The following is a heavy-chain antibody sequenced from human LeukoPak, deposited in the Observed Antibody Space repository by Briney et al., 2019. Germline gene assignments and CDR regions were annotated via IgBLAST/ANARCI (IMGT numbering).Heavy chain of an antibody. V-gene: IGHV3-21*01. Sequence: GGSLRLSCAASGFTFISYSMNWVRQAPGKGLEWVSSISSSSSYIYYADSVKGRFTISRDNAKNSLYLQMNSLRAEDTAVYYCARGSGATYSSSWYLDYWGQGTLVTVSS. CDR3: ARGSGATYSSSWYLDY. J-gene: IGHJ4*02. CDR1: GFTFISYS. D-gene: IGHD6-13*01. CDR2: ISSSSSYI.